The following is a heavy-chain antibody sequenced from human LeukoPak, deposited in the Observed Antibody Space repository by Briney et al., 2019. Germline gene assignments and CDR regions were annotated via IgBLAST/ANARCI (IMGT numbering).Heavy chain of an antibody. D-gene: IGHD6-13*01. V-gene: IGHV1-69*05. CDR1: GGTFSSYA. Sequence: SVKVSCKASGGTFSSYAISWVRQAPGQGLEWMGGIIPIFGTASYAQKFQGRVTITTDESTSTAYMELSSLRSEDTAVYYCARDLPIAAAVMAPYPDAFDIWGQGTMVTVSS. CDR3: ARDLPIAAAVMAPYPDAFDI. CDR2: IIPIFGTA. J-gene: IGHJ3*02.